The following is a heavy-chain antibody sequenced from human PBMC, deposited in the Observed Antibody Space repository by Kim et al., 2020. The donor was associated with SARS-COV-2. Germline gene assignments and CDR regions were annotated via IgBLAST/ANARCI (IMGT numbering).Heavy chain of an antibody. CDR2: IYYSGST. J-gene: IGHJ4*02. CDR3: ARGSGYYYVDFDY. Sequence: SETLSLTCTVSGGSISSSSYYWGWIRKPPGKGLEWIGSIYYSGSTYYNPSLKSRVTISVDTSKNQFSLKLSSVTAADTAMYYCARGSGYYYVDFDYWGQGTLVTVSS. D-gene: IGHD3-22*01. V-gene: IGHV4-39*01. CDR1: GGSISSSSYY.